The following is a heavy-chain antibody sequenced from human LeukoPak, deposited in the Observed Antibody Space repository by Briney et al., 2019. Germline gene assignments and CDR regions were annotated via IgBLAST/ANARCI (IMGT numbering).Heavy chain of an antibody. J-gene: IGHJ4*02. CDR3: ASRRKGMSTAGFDF. CDR2: IYPGDSDT. D-gene: IGHD5-24*01. CDR1: GYSFTSYW. Sequence: GESLKISCKGSGYSFTSYWIGWVRQMPGKGLEWMGIIYPGDSDTRYNPSFQGQVTISAEKSISTTYLQWSSLKASDTALYYCASRRKGMSTAGFDFWGQGTLVTVSS. V-gene: IGHV5-51*01.